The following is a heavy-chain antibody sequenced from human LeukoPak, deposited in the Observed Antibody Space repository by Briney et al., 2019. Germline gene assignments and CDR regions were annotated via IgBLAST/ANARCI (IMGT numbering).Heavy chain of an antibody. D-gene: IGHD5-18*01. CDR2: INPNSGGT. Sequence: ASVKVSCKASGYTFTSYYMHWVRQAPGQGLEWMGWINPNSGGTNYAQKFQGRVTMTRDTSISTAYMELSRLRSDDTAVYYCARRDYSLKDAFDIWGQGTMVTVSS. J-gene: IGHJ3*02. CDR1: GYTFTSYY. V-gene: IGHV1-2*02. CDR3: ARRDYSLKDAFDI.